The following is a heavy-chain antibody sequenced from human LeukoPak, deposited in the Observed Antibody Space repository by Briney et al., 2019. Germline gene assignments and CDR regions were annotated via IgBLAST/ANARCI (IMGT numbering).Heavy chain of an antibody. CDR2: INPSGGST. Sequence: GASVKVSCKASGYTFTSYYMHWVRQAPGQGLEWMGIINPSGGSTSYAQKFQGRVTMTRDMSTSTVYMELSSLGSEDTAVYYCARDEKPNSGSYGYYFDYWGQGTLVTVSS. D-gene: IGHD1-26*01. CDR3: ARDEKPNSGSYGYYFDY. CDR1: GYTFTSYY. V-gene: IGHV1-46*01. J-gene: IGHJ4*02.